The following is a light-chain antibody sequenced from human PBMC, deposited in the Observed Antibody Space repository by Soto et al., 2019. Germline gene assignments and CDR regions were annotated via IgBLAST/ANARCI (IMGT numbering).Light chain of an antibody. CDR3: QQYETYSPTT. V-gene: IGKV1-5*01. CDR1: QNINGW. Sequence: DIQTTQSPSTLSAYVGDRVVITCRASQNINGWLAWHQQRPGTAPKLLIHDSSTLQSGVPSRFSGSGSGTEFTLTISSLQPDDFATYYCQQYETYSPTTFGPWTKVDIK. J-gene: IGKJ1*01. CDR2: DSS.